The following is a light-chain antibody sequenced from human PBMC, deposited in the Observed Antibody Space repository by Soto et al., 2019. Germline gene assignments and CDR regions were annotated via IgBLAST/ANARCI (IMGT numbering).Light chain of an antibody. V-gene: IGLV1-51*02. CDR3: GTWDSSLSAEV. CDR2: ENN. CDR1: SSIIGNNY. J-gene: IGLJ2*01. Sequence: QSVLTQPPSVSAAPGQKVTISCSGSSSIIGNNYVSWYQQLPGTAPKLLIYENNKRPSGIPDRFSGSKSGTSATLGITGLQAGDDADYYCGTWDSSLSAEVFGGGTQLTVL.